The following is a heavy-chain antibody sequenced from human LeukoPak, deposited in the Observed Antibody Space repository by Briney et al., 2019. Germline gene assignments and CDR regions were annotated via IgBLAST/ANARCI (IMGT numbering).Heavy chain of an antibody. J-gene: IGHJ3*02. CDR2: IYYSGST. D-gene: IGHD2-21*02. V-gene: IGHV4-39*07. Sequence: KPSETLSLTCTVSGGSLSSSGYYRGWIRQPPGKGLEWIGSIYYSGSTYYNPSLKSRVTISVDTSKNQFFLKLSSVTAADTAVYYCARDLPPGCGGDCYPPDAFDIWGQGTMVTVSS. CDR1: GGSLSSSGYY. CDR3: ARDLPPGCGGDCYPPDAFDI.